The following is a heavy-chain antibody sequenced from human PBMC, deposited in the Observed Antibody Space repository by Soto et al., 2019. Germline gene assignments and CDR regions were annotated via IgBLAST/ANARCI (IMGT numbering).Heavy chain of an antibody. CDR3: AIGTDSSGYYYIMEYYFDY. CDR1: GYTFTSYD. Sequence: SVKVSCKASGYTFTSYDINWVRQATGQGLEWMGWMNPNSGNTGYAQKFQGRVTMTRNTSISTAYMELSSLRSEDTAVYYCAIGTDSSGYYYIMEYYFDYWGQGTLVTVSS. CDR2: MNPNSGNT. D-gene: IGHD3-22*01. V-gene: IGHV1-8*01. J-gene: IGHJ4*02.